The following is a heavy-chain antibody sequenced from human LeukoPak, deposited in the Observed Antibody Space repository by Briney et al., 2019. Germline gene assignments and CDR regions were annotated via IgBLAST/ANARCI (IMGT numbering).Heavy chain of an antibody. CDR3: ARELRSSGYFWGGNWFDP. J-gene: IGHJ5*02. D-gene: IGHD3-22*01. Sequence: GASVKVSCKASGYTFTSYAMNWVRQAPGQGLEWMGWINTNTGNPTYAQGFTGRFVFSLDTSVSTAYLQISSLKAEDTAVYYCARELRSSGYFWGGNWFDPWGQGTLVTVSS. CDR2: INTNTGNP. V-gene: IGHV7-4-1*02. CDR1: GYTFTSYA.